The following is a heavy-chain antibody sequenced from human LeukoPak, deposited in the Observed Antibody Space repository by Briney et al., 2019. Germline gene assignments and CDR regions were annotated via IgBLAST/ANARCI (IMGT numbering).Heavy chain of an antibody. CDR2: IHDSGST. Sequence: SETLSLTCSVSGGSISSSSYYWGWIRQPPGKGLEWIGSIHDSGSTYYNQTLKSRVTISVDTSKNQVSLNLKYVTVADTAVYYCARGYFDWFLDNWGRGTLVTVSS. CDR3: ARGYFDWFLDN. CDR1: GGSISSSSYY. D-gene: IGHD3-9*01. V-gene: IGHV4-39*07. J-gene: IGHJ4*02.